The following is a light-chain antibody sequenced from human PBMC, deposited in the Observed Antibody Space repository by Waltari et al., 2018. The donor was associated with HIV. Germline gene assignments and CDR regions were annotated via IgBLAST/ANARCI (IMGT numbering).Light chain of an antibody. Sequence: IVLTQSPATLSVSPGERVTPSCRASQSVITNLAWYQQKFGQPPRLLIYATSIRATNIPARFSCGVSGTEFTLTISSLQSEDFAIYYCQQYNTWPRTFGQGTKVEV. CDR2: ATS. J-gene: IGKJ1*01. CDR3: QQYNTWPRT. V-gene: IGKV3-15*01. CDR1: QSVITN.